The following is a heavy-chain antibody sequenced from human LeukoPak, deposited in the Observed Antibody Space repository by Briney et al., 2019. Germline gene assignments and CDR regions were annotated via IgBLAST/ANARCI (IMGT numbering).Heavy chain of an antibody. CDR1: GGSISSYY. J-gene: IGHJ4*02. V-gene: IGHV4-59*08. CDR3: ARPGKNNWYYFEY. D-gene: IGHD1-1*01. CDR2: IYDSGST. Sequence: KPSETLSLTCTVSGGSISSYYWSCIRQPPGKALEWIGYIYDSGSTNYNPSLKSRVTISVDTSKNQFSLKLSSVTAADTAVYYCARPGKNNWYYFEYWGQGTLVTVSS.